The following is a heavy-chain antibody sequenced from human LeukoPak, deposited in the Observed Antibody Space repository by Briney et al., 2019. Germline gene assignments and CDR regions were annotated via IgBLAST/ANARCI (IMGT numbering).Heavy chain of an antibody. D-gene: IGHD5-24*01. Sequence: PGGSLRLSCAASGFAFSNYWMSWVRQAPGKGLEWVANIKQDGSGKNYVDPVKGRFTISRDNAKNSLYLQMNSLRAEDTAVFYCARGSGRDGYVYWGQGTLVTVSS. CDR2: IKQDGSGK. CDR1: GFAFSNYW. J-gene: IGHJ4*01. CDR3: ARGSGRDGYVY. V-gene: IGHV3-7*01.